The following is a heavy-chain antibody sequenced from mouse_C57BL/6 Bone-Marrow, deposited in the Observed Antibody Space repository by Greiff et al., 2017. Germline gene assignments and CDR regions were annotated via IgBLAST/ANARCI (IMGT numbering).Heavy chain of an antibody. Sequence: VQLQQSGPELVKPGASVKISCKASGYTFTDYYMNWVKQSHGKSLEWIGDINPNNGGTSYNQKFKGKATLTVDKSSSTAYMELRSLTSEDSAVYYGAREGYYGSSYWYFDVWGTGTTVTVSS. CDR2: INPNNGGT. V-gene: IGHV1-26*01. D-gene: IGHD1-1*01. J-gene: IGHJ1*03. CDR3: AREGYYGSSYWYFDV. CDR1: GYTFTDYY.